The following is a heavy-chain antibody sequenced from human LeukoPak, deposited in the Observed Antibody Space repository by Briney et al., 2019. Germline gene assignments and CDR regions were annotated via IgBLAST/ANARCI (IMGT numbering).Heavy chain of an antibody. Sequence: PSETLSLTCTVSGGSISSGGYYWSWIRQHPGKGLEWIGYIYYSGSTYYYPSLKSRITISVDTSKNQFSLKLSSVTAADTAVYYCARWTDYYYYGMDVWGQGTTVTVSS. D-gene: IGHD3/OR15-3a*01. CDR1: GGSISSGGYY. V-gene: IGHV4-31*03. CDR2: IYYSGST. J-gene: IGHJ6*02. CDR3: ARWTDYYYYGMDV.